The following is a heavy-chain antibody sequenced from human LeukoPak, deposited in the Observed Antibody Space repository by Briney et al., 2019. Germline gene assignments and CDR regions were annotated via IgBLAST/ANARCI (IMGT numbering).Heavy chain of an antibody. CDR3: ARADYYYDSSGPSWFDP. CDR2: MNPNSGNT. V-gene: IGHV1-8*03. D-gene: IGHD3-22*01. CDR1: GYTFTSYD. J-gene: IGHJ5*02. Sequence: ASVKVSCKASGYTFTSYDINWVRQATGQGLEWMGWMNPNSGNTGYAQKFQGRVTITRNTSISTAYMELNSLRSEDTAVYYCARADYYYDSSGPSWFDPWGQGTLVTVSS.